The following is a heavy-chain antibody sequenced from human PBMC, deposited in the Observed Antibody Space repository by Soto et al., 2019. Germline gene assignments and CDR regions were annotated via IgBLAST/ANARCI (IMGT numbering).Heavy chain of an antibody. CDR3: VRDGTKTLRDWFDP. Sequence: SESLSLTCTVSGASICGFYWSWIRKSAGKGLEWIGRIYATGTTEYNPSLKSRVMMSVDTSKKQFSLKLRSVTAADTAVYYCVRDGTKTLRDWFDPWGEGISVTVSS. D-gene: IGHD1-1*01. CDR2: IYATGTT. V-gene: IGHV4-4*07. J-gene: IGHJ5*02. CDR1: GASICGFY.